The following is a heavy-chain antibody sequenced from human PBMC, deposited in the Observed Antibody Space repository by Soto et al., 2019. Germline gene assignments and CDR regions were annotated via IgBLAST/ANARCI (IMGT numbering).Heavy chain of an antibody. CDR2: IHYNGGA. D-gene: IGHD2-15*01. V-gene: IGHV4-59*01. Sequence: TLSLTCIVSGGSISSYYWTWLRQPPGRGLELIGYIHYNGGANYNPSLKSRVTISVDTSKNQFSLKVSSATAADTAVYYCARGPYCTGGSCYSLGATRVDSWGQGTPVTVSS. J-gene: IGHJ4*02. CDR1: GGSISSYY. CDR3: ARGPYCTGGSCYSLGATRVDS.